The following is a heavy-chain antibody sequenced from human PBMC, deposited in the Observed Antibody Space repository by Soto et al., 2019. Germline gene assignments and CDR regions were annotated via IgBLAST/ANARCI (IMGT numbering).Heavy chain of an antibody. J-gene: IGHJ5*02. CDR2: VFDNGCN. CDR1: GGSVNGYY. V-gene: IGHV4-34*12. Sequence: SETLSLTCAVYGGSVNGYYWNWIRQPPGNWTEASGHVFDNGCNYCHPPLKSRAAKAVDTYKNLFSLRLSSVTAADTAIYYCATRITVFGWLTPPFDLWGQGNHVTVSS. CDR3: ATRITVFGWLTPPFDL. D-gene: IGHD3-3*01.